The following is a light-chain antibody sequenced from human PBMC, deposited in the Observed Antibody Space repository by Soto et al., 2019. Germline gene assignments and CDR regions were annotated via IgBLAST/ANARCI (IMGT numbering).Light chain of an antibody. CDR2: LGS. Sequence: DIVLTQSPLSLPVTPAEPASISCRSSQSLLHSNGNTYLDWYLQKPGQSPQLLIYLGSIRASGVPDRFSGSGSGTDFTLKITRVEAEDVGVYYCMQAIQAPRTFGLGTKVEIK. V-gene: IGKV2-28*01. CDR3: MQAIQAPRT. J-gene: IGKJ1*01. CDR1: QSLLHSNGNTY.